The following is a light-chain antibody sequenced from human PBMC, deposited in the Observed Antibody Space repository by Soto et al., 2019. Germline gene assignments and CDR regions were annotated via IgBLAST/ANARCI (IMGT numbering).Light chain of an antibody. CDR3: QQYGTSPLT. CDR2: GAS. J-gene: IGKJ4*01. V-gene: IGKV3-20*01. CDR1: QSVKNDY. Sequence: ETVLTQSPGTLSLSPGERATLSCRASQSVKNDYLAWYQQRPGLAPRLLIFGASGRATGIPDRFSGSGSGTDSTLTISRLEPEDFAIYYCQQYGTSPLTFGGGTKVDIK.